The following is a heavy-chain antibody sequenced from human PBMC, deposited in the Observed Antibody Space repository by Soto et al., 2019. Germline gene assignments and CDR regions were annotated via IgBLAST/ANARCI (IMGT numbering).Heavy chain of an antibody. D-gene: IGHD4-17*01. Sequence: PSETLSLTCTVSGASITSGGYYWSWLRQPPGKGLDWIGYISYTGRTNYNPSLKSRVTISVDTSKNQFSLKLSSVTAADTAVYYCARVETDGDYLYWFDPWGQGTLVTVSS. CDR2: ISYTGRT. V-gene: IGHV4-61*08. CDR1: GASITSGGYY. CDR3: ARVETDGDYLYWFDP. J-gene: IGHJ5*02.